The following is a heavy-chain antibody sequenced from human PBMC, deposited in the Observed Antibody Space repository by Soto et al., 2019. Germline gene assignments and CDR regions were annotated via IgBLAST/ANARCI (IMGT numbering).Heavy chain of an antibody. J-gene: IGHJ4*02. CDR3: ARTTAVPNTRRSRYLCNY. D-gene: IGHD4-17*01. Sequence: SETLSLTCSVSGGSVSDKTYYWSWIRQPPGKRLEWIGYVYYSGTTNYNPSLKSRVTISVDLSKNGFSLRLSSVTTAGSALYYCARTTAVPNTRRSRYLCNYWGQVTRGTVSS. V-gene: IGHV4-61*01. CDR1: GGSVSDKTYY. CDR2: VYYSGTT.